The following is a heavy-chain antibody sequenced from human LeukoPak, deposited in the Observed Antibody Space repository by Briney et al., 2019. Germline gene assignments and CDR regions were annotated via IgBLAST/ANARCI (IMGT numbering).Heavy chain of an antibody. V-gene: IGHV3-30*18. CDR3: AKEEVTGPHPGY. Sequence: GRSPRLSCAASGFTFSSYGMHWVRQAPGKGLEWVAVISYDGSNKYYADSVKGRFTISRDNSKNTLYLQMNSLRAEDTAVYYCAKEEVTGPHPGYWGQGTLVTVSS. J-gene: IGHJ4*02. CDR2: ISYDGSNK. CDR1: GFTFSSYG. D-gene: IGHD2-21*02.